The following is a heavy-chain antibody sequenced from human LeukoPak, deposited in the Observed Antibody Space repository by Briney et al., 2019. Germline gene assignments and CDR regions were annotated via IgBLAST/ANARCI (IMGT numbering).Heavy chain of an antibody. CDR3: ATTPYDSSSWYYFDY. V-gene: IGHV3-48*03. J-gene: IGHJ4*02. D-gene: IGHD6-13*01. CDR1: GFTFSYYE. Sequence: GGSLRLSCVGSGFTFSYYEMNWVRQAPGKGLEWVTYISSSGDTLYYADSVRGRFTISRDNAKNSLYLQMNSLRAEDTAVYYCATTPYDSSSWYYFDYWGQGSLVTVSS. CDR2: ISSSGDTL.